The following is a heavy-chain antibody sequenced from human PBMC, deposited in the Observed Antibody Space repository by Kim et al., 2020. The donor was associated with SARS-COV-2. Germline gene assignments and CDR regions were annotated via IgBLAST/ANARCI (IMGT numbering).Heavy chain of an antibody. CDR3: VRGVTTSGY. CDR2: INPNSGGT. V-gene: IGHV1-2*02. D-gene: IGHD1-1*01. J-gene: IGHJ4*02. CDR1: GFTFTDTY. Sequence: ASVKVSCKASGFTFTDTYIYWVRQAPGQGLEWMGWINPNSGGTQFAQKFQGRVTMTRDTSITTAYLELSSLRSDDTAVYYCVRGVTTSGYWGQGALVTVS.